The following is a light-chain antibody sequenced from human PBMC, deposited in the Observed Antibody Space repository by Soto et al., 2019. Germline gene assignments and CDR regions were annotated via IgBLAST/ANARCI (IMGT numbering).Light chain of an antibody. V-gene: IGLV1-40*01. Sequence: QSVLTQPPSASGTPGQRVTISCAGSSSNIGTNYVHWYQQLPGTAPKLLIYGNSNRPSGVPDRFSGSKSGTSASLAITGLQAEDEADYYCQSYDNSLSVYVFGTGTKVTVL. CDR3: QSYDNSLSVYV. CDR1: SSNIGTNY. CDR2: GNS. J-gene: IGLJ1*01.